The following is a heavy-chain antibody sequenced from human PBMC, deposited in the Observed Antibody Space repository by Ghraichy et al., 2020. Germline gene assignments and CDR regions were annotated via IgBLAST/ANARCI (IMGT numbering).Heavy chain of an antibody. V-gene: IGHV3-23*01. CDR2: ISASGGST. CDR3: AKALEWEIPRYFDY. Sequence: LSLTCAASGFTFSSYGMNWVRQAPGKGLEWVSGISASGGSTYYTDSVRGRFTISRDNSKNTLFLQMNSLRAEDTAVYYCAKALEWEIPRYFDYWGQGTLVTVSS. CDR1: GFTFSSYG. J-gene: IGHJ4*02. D-gene: IGHD1-26*01.